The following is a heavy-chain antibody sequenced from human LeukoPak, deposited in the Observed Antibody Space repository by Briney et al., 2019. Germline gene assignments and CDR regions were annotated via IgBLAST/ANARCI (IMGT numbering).Heavy chain of an antibody. CDR3: AREVTVAGTFYFYMDV. CDR2: IYYGGRT. V-gene: IGHV4-59*11. J-gene: IGHJ6*03. Sequence: SETLSLTCSVSGGSISSHYWTWVRQPPGQALEFIGYIYYGGRTQYNPSLKSRVTMTTDTSKNQFSLRLNSVSAADTAVYYCAREVTVAGTFYFYMDVWGKGTTVTVSS. CDR1: GGSISSHY. D-gene: IGHD6-19*01.